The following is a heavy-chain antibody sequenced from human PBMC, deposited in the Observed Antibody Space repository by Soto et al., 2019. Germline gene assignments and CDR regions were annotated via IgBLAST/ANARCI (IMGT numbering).Heavy chain of an antibody. CDR3: ARGGVGPLAFDS. CDR1: GFTFSSYA. Sequence: WGSLRLSCTASGFTFSSYAMHWVRQAPGKGLEWVAVISYDGSNKYYADSVKGRFTISRDNSKNTLYLQMNSLRAEDTAVYYCARGGVGPLAFDSWGKGRMVTVSS. J-gene: IGHJ3*02. V-gene: IGHV3-30-3*01. D-gene: IGHD3-10*01. CDR2: ISYDGSNK.